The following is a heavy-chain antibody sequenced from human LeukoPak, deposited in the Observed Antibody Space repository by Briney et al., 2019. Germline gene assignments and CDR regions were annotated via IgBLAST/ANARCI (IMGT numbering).Heavy chain of an antibody. D-gene: IGHD6-19*01. CDR1: GGSFSGYY. V-gene: IGHV4-34*01. Sequence: SETLSLTCAVYGGSFSGYYWSWIRQPRGKGLEWIGEINHSGSTNYNPSLKSRVTISVDTSKNQFSLKLSSVTAADTAVYYCARVYSSGWYPHLDYWGQGTLVTVSS. J-gene: IGHJ4*02. CDR3: ARVYSSGWYPHLDY. CDR2: INHSGST.